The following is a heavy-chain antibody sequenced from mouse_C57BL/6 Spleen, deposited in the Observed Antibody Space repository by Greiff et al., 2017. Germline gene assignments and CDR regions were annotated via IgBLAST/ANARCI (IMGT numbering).Heavy chain of an antibody. CDR1: GFTFSSYA. D-gene: IGHD2-4*01. V-gene: IGHV5-4*03. Sequence: DVMLVESGGGLVKPGGSLKLSCAASGFTFSSYAMSWVRQTPEKRLEWVATISDGGSYTYYPDNVKGRFTISRDNAKNNLYLQMSHLKSEDTAMYYCARFTGLRLYYFDYGGQGTTLTVSS. CDR2: ISDGGSYT. J-gene: IGHJ2*01. CDR3: ARFTGLRLYYFDY.